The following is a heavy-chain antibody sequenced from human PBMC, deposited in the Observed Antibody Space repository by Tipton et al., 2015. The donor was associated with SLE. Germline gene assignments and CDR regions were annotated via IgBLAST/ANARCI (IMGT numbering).Heavy chain of an antibody. CDR2: RCYTGST. Sequence: TLSLTCTVSGGSMSSSDCYWGWVRQSPGRGLEWIGSRCYTGSTYYNPSLESRVTMSVDASKNQFSLRLSSVTAADTAVYYCAGVSRDAFEIWGQGTMVTVSS. D-gene: IGHD5/OR15-5a*01. J-gene: IGHJ3*02. CDR3: AGVSRDAFEI. V-gene: IGHV4-39*07. CDR1: GGSMSSSDCY.